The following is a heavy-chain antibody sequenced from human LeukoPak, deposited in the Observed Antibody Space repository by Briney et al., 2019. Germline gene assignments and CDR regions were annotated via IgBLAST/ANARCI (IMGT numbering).Heavy chain of an antibody. D-gene: IGHD6-13*01. Sequence: ASVKVSCKASGYSFSSYDINWARQATGQGLEWMGWMNPNSGNTGYAQKFQGRVTMTRNTSISTAYMELSSLRSEDTAVYYCARGLSSSRRFDYWGQGTLVTVSS. J-gene: IGHJ4*02. V-gene: IGHV1-8*01. CDR3: ARGLSSSRRFDY. CDR2: MNPNSGNT. CDR1: GYSFSSYD.